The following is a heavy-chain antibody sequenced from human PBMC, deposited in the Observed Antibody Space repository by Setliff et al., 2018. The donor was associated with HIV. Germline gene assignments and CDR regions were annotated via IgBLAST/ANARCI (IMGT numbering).Heavy chain of an antibody. D-gene: IGHD3-16*01. CDR1: GFTFSSYS. V-gene: IGHV3-20*04. CDR2: INWNGGST. J-gene: IGHJ6*03. CDR3: ARGPLWYYYYMDV. Sequence: GGSLRLSCAASGFTFSSYSMDWVRQAPGKGLEWVSGINWNGGSTGYADSVKGRFTVSRDNAKNSLYLQMNSLRAEDTALYYCARGPLWYYYYMDVWGKGTTVTVSS.